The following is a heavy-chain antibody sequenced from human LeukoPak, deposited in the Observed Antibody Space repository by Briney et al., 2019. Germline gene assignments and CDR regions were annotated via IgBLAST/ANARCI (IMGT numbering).Heavy chain of an antibody. CDR3: AKADTMVRGVIGDIDY. J-gene: IGHJ4*02. V-gene: IGHV3-20*04. Sequence: PGGSLRLSCAASGFTFDDYGMSWVRQAPGKGLEWVSGINWNGGSTGYADSVKGRFTISRDNSKNTLYLQMNSLRAEDTAVYYCAKADTMVRGVIGDIDYWGQGTLVTVSS. CDR2: INWNGGST. CDR1: GFTFDDYG. D-gene: IGHD3-10*01.